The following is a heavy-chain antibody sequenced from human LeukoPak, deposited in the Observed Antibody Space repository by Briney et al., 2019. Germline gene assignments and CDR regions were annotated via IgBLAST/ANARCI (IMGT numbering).Heavy chain of an antibody. CDR2: ISYDARNN. CDR3: AREIVAAIGFAY. CDR1: GFTFSRSA. D-gene: IGHD5-12*01. Sequence: GGSLRLSCAASGFTFSRSAMHWVRQAPGKGLEWVAVISYDARNNYYADSVKGRFTISRDNSKSTLYLQMNSLRPEDTAVYYCAREIVAAIGFAYWGQGTLVTVSS. V-gene: IGHV3-30*04. J-gene: IGHJ4*02.